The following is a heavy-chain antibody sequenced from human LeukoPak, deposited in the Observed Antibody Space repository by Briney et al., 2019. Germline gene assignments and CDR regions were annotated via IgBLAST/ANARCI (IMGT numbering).Heavy chain of an antibody. CDR1: GFTFSSYA. J-gene: IGHJ4*02. CDR2: ISGSGGST. CDR3: ARDGDDILTGPRDY. V-gene: IGHV3-23*01. D-gene: IGHD3-9*01. Sequence: GGSLRLSCAASGFTFSSYAMSWVRQAPGKGLEWVSAISGSGGSTYYADSVKGRFTISRDNSKNTLYLQMNSLRAEDTAVYYCARDGDDILTGPRDYWGQGTLVTVSS.